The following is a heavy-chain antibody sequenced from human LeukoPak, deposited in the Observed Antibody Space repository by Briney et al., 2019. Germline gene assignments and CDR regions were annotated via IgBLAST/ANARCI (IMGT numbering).Heavy chain of an antibody. CDR1: GFALDDFA. CDR3: SRNGLVDFDY. CDR2: IRRRAYGGAA. Sequence: GGSLRLSCTTSGFALDDFAMSWVRQPAGKGLEWVGFIRRRAYGGAAEYAASVKGRFIISRDDSKGIAYLQMNSLKTEDTAVYYCSRNGLVDFDYWGQGSRVIVSP. V-gene: IGHV3-49*04. J-gene: IGHJ4*02.